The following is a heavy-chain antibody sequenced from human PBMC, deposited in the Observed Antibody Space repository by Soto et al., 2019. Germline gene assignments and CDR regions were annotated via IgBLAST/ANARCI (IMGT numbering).Heavy chain of an antibody. V-gene: IGHV3-33*01. J-gene: IGHJ6*02. Sequence: SLRLSCAASGFTFSSYGMHWVRQAPGKGLEWVAVIWYDGSNKYYADSVKGRFTISRDNSKNTLYLQMNSLRAEDTAVYYCARDSGYSSGWYGYYYGMDVWGQGTTVTVSS. D-gene: IGHD6-19*01. CDR1: GFTFSSYG. CDR3: ARDSGYSSGWYGYYYGMDV. CDR2: IWYDGSNK.